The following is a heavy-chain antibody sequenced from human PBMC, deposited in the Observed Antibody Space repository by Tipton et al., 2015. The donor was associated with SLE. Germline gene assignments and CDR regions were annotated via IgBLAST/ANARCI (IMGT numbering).Heavy chain of an antibody. CDR3: ARSDYSGSYDAFDI. CDR2: IYYSGST. V-gene: IGHV4-39*07. CDR1: GGSISSYY. Sequence: TLSLTCTVSGGSISSYYWSWIRQPPGKGLEWIGSIYYSGSTYYNPSLKSRVTISVDTSKNQFSLKLSSVTAADTAVYYCARSDYSGSYDAFDIWGQGTMVTVSS. J-gene: IGHJ3*02. D-gene: IGHD1-26*01.